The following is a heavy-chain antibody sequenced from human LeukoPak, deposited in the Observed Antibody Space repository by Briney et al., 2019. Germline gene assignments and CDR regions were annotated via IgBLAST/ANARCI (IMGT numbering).Heavy chain of an antibody. CDR2: ISGRGVST. CDR3: ALNSGSTSQNYYYYGMDV. Sequence: GGSLRLSCAASGFTASGFTFNTYVMSWVRQAPGKGREWVSSISGRGVSTFYADSVKGRFTISRDNSKNTLYLQMNSLRAEDTAVYYCALNSGSTSQNYYYYGMDVWGQGTTVTVSS. V-gene: IGHV3-23*01. CDR1: GFTFNTYV. D-gene: IGHD2-2*01. J-gene: IGHJ6*02.